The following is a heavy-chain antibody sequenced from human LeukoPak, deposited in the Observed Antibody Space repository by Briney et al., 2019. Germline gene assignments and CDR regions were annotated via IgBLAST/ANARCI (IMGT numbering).Heavy chain of an antibody. J-gene: IGHJ6*03. CDR1: GFTFSSFS. CDR3: AKAAPPGVLEWLPYYYYMDV. D-gene: IGHD3-3*01. Sequence: GGSLRLSCAASGFTFSSFSMNWVRQAPGKGLEWVSFITGSSSTIYYADSVKGRFTISRDNAKNSLYLQMNSLRAEDTAVYYCAKAAPPGVLEWLPYYYYMDVWGKGTTVTVSS. CDR2: ITGSSSTI. V-gene: IGHV3-48*01.